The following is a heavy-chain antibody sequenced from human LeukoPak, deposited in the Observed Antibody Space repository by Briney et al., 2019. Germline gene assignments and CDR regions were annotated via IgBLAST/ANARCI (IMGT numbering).Heavy chain of an antibody. V-gene: IGHV4-59*11. CDR1: GGGSINGHY. J-gene: IGHJ3*02. CDR2: VSYAGRT. D-gene: IGHD3-22*01. CDR3: ARLPDNDSSGDPDTFDM. Sequence: TASETLSLTCTVSGGGSINGHYWSWIRQPPGKGLEWIGFVSYAGRTKYNPSLQSRVTISVATSENNFSLKLTSVTTADTAVYYCARLPDNDSSGDPDTFDMWGQGTVVIVSS.